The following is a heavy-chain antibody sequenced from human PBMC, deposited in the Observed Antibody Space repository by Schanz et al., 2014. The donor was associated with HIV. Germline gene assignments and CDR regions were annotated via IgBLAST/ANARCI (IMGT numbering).Heavy chain of an antibody. V-gene: IGHV3-23*04. J-gene: IGHJ3*02. CDR1: GFTITSYG. D-gene: IGHD3-16*01. CDR2: ISAGVGTA. Sequence: DVQLVESGGGLVQPGGSLRLSCAVSGFTITSYGMSWVRQAPGKGLEWVSTISAGVGTASYADSVKGRFTISRDNSKKMLFLQMNRLRAEDTAVYYCAIRTPMISFGAFDIWGRGTMVTVSS. CDR3: AIRTPMISFGAFDI.